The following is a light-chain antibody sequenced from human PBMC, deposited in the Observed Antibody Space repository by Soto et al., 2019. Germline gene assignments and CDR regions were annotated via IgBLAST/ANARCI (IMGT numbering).Light chain of an antibody. CDR3: QQYDNLPLT. CDR1: QDIVNY. J-gene: IGKJ3*01. CDR2: DAS. V-gene: IGKV1-33*01. Sequence: DIQMTQSPSSLSASVGDRVTITCPASQDIVNYLNWYQQKPGKAPKLLIYDASTLETGVPSRFSGSGSGTDFTFTISSLQPEEIATYYCQQYDNLPLTFGPGTKVDIK.